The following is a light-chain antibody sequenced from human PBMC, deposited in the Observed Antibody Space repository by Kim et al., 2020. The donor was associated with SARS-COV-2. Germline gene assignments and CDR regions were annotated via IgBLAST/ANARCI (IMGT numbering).Light chain of an antibody. CDR2: DAS. CDR1: QGISSA. J-gene: IGKJ2*01. V-gene: IGKV1D-13*01. CDR3: QQFNNYLGMYT. Sequence: AIQLTQSPSSLSASVGDRVTITCRASQGISSALAWYQQKPGKAPKLLIYDASSLESGVPSRFSGSGSGTDFTLTISSLQPEDFATYYCQQFNNYLGMYTFGQGTKLEI.